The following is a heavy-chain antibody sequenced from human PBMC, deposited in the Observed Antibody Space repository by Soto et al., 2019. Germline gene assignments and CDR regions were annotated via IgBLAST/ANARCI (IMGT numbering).Heavy chain of an antibody. V-gene: IGHV4-4*07. Sequence: QVHLQESGPGLAKPSETLSLTCTISGASMNNYYWSWIRQSAGGGLEWIGRMYASGGSNYNPAHRGRVILSVDMSKNQFSLTLAAVTAADTAVYFCARGVSTGRGDFFESWGQGTLVTVSS. CDR3: ARGVSTGRGDFFES. CDR2: MYASGGS. D-gene: IGHD3-9*01. J-gene: IGHJ4*02. CDR1: GASMNNYY.